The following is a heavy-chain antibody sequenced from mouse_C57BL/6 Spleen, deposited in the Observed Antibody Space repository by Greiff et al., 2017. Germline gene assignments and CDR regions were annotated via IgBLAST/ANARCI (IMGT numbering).Heavy chain of an antibody. CDR2: INPGNGGT. CDR1: GYTFTSYW. CDR3: ARAFYYDPLFAY. J-gene: IGHJ3*01. D-gene: IGHD2-4*01. V-gene: IGHV1-53*01. Sequence: QVQLQQPGTELVKPGASVKLSCKASGYTFTSYWMHWVKQRPGQGLEWIGNINPGNGGTNYNEKFKSKATLTVDKSSSTAYMQLSSLTSEDSAVYYCARAFYYDPLFAYWGQGTLVTVSA.